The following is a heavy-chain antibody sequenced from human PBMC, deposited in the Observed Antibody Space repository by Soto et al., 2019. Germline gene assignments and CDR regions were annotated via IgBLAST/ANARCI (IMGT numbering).Heavy chain of an antibody. V-gene: IGHV3-48*01. J-gene: IGHJ4*02. Sequence: EVQLVESGGGLVQPGGSLRLSCAASGFTFSDYSMNWVRQAPGKGLEWVSYIRSSGNTIYYADSVRGRFTISRDSAENSLYLQMNRLRVEDTAVYYCAREGSSRSYYYDYWGQGTLVTVSS. D-gene: IGHD6-13*01. CDR1: GFTFSDYS. CDR3: AREGSSRSYYYDY. CDR2: IRSSGNTI.